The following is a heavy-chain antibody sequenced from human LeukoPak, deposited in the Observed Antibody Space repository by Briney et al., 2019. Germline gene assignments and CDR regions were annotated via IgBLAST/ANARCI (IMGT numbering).Heavy chain of an antibody. V-gene: IGHV3-66*02. D-gene: IGHD6-13*01. CDR2: IYSGGST. Sequence: GGSLRLSCAASGFTVSSNYMSWVRQAPGKGLEWVSVIYSGGSTYYADSVKGRFTISRDNSKNTLYLQMNSPRAEDTAVYYCARATRAAAGLDYWGQGTLVTVSS. CDR1: GFTVSSNY. J-gene: IGHJ4*02. CDR3: ARATRAAAGLDY.